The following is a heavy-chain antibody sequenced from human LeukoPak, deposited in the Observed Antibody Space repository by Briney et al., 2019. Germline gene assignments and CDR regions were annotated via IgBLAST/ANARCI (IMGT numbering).Heavy chain of an antibody. CDR3: ARGQTSLEWFDP. CDR1: GFSVSSNY. J-gene: IGHJ5*02. Sequence: GGSLRLSCAASGFSVSSNYMSWVRQAPGKGLEWVSIIYSSGSIYYADSVKGRFTISRDNSKNMVHLQMNSLRVEYTAVYFCARGQTSLEWFDPWGQGTLVTVSS. V-gene: IGHV3-53*01. CDR2: IYSSGSI. D-gene: IGHD3-3*01.